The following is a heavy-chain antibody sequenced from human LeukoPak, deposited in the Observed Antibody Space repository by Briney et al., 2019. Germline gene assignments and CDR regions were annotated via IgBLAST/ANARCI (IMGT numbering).Heavy chain of an antibody. D-gene: IGHD5-24*01. J-gene: IGHJ4*02. CDR2: IWYDGSNK. CDR1: GFTFSSYG. Sequence: GGSLRLSCAASGFTFSSYGMHWVRQAPGKGLEWVAVIWYDGSNKYYADSLKGRFTISRDNSKNTLYLQMNSLRVEDTAVYYCARDLRWLQCFDYWGRGTLVTVSS. CDR3: ARDLRWLQCFDY. V-gene: IGHV3-33*01.